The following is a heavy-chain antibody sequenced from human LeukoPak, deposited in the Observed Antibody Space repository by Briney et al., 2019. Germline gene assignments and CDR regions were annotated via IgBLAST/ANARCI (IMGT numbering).Heavy chain of an antibody. J-gene: IGHJ6*02. Sequence: GGSLRLSCAVSGFAFSRYAMHWVRQAPGKGLEWVAVISNDGSIKDYTDSVKGRFTISRDNFKNTLYLEMNSLRPEGTAVYYCARAIIPPDIVAAYYYYGMDVWGQGTTVIVSS. CDR3: ARAIIPPDIVAAYYYYGMDV. D-gene: IGHD6-13*01. CDR1: GFAFSRYA. V-gene: IGHV3-30-3*01. CDR2: ISNDGSIK.